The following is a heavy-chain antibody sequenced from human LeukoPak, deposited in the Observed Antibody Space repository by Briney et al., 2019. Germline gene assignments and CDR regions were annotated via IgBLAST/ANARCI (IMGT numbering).Heavy chain of an antibody. CDR2: IYSGGST. Sequence: GGSLRLSCAASGFTVSSNYMSWVRQAPGKGLEWVSVIYSGGSTYYADSVKGRFTISRDNSKNTLYLQMNSLRAEDTAVYYCARASSGSHGDYWGQGTLVTVSS. J-gene: IGHJ4*02. V-gene: IGHV3-66*01. CDR1: GFTVSSNY. D-gene: IGHD1-26*01. CDR3: ARASSGSHGDY.